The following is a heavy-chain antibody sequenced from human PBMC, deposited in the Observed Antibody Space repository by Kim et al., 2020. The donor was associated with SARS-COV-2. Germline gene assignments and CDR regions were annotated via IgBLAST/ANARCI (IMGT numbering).Heavy chain of an antibody. Sequence: TYYADSVKVRFTVSRDNTKNTMDLQMNSLRAEDTAIYYCATRRGFYFDSWGQGTLVTVSS. V-gene: IGHV3-23*01. CDR3: ATRRGFYFDS. J-gene: IGHJ4*02. CDR2: T.